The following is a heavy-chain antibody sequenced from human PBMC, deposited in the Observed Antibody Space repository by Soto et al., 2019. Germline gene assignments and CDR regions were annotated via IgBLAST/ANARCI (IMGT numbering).Heavy chain of an antibody. Sequence: QVHLVQSGAEVGKPGASVKVSCKASGYTFTTYGVSWVRQAPGQGLEWMGWISTYNGNTQFAQKFQGRVTMTTDTSGSTAYMELRSLTPDDTAVYYCARDWSAEVLPDYWGQGTLVTVSS. J-gene: IGHJ4*02. CDR2: ISTYNGNT. CDR3: ARDWSAEVLPDY. V-gene: IGHV1-18*01. D-gene: IGHD3-10*01. CDR1: GYTFTTYG.